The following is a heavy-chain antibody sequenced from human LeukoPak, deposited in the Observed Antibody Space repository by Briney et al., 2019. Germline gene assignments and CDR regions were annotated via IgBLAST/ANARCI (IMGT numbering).Heavy chain of an antibody. CDR3: ARVPTAAGTYYYDFHGLDV. CDR2: INHSGST. Sequence: PSETLSLTCAVYGGSFSGYYWSWIRQPPGKGLEWIGEINHSGSTNYNPSLKSRVTISVDTSKNQFSLKLSSVTAADTAVYYCARVPTAAGTYYYDFHGLDVWGQGTTVTVSS. CDR1: GGSFSGYY. D-gene: IGHD6-13*01. J-gene: IGHJ6*02. V-gene: IGHV4-34*01.